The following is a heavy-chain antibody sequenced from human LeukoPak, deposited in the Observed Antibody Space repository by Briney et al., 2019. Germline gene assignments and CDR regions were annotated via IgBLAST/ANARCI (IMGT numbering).Heavy chain of an antibody. D-gene: IGHD4-17*01. Sequence: GGSLRLSCAASGFTFRSYEMNWVRQAPGKGLEWVAYISSSGSTIFYADSVKGRFTISRDNAKNSLSLLMKSLSAVDTADSDCSSSPDGDGDYYRYFDLWGRGTLVTVSS. CDR3: SSSPDGDGDYYRYFDL. J-gene: IGHJ2*01. CDR1: GFTFRSYE. V-gene: IGHV3-48*03. CDR2: ISSSGSTI.